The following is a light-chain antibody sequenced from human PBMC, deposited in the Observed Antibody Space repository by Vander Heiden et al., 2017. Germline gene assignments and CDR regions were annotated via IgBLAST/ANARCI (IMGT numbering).Light chain of an antibody. CDR3: QQYYSTPLT. V-gene: IGKV4-1*01. J-gene: IGKJ4*01. Sequence: DIVMTQSPDSVAVSLGERATINCKSSQTILYSSNNKNYLAWYQRKPGQPPKLLIYWASTRDSGVPDRFSGSGSGTDFTLTISSLQAEDVAVYYCQQYYSTPLTFGGGTKVEIK. CDR1: QTILYSSNNKNY. CDR2: WAS.